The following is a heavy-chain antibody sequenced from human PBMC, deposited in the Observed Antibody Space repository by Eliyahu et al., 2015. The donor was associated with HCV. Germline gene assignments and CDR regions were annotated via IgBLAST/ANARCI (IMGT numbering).Heavy chain of an antibody. CDR2: FDPEXGET. D-gene: IGHD3-22*01. CDR1: GYTLXXLS. J-gene: IGHJ5*02. Sequence: QVQLVQSGAEVKKPGASVKVSCKVSGYTLXXLSXHWXRQAPGKGLEWMGGFDPEXGETIYAQKFQGRVTMTEDTSTDTAYMELSSLRSEDTAVYYCATDQARTYYYDSSGYYSEVFRSLGFDPWGQGTLVTVSS. CDR3: ATDQARTYYYDSSGYYSEVFRSLGFDP. V-gene: IGHV1-24*01.